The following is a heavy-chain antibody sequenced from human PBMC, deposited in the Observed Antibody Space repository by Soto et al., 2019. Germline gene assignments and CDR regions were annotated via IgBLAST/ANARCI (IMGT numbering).Heavy chain of an antibody. V-gene: IGHV3-33*01. CDR3: ARGRRYGSGSSEYYFDY. CDR1: GFTFSSYG. Sequence: PGGSLRLSCAASGFTFSSYGMHWVRQAPGKGLEWVAVIWYDGSNKYYADSVKGRFTISRDNSKNTLYLQMNSLRAEDTAVYYCARGRRYGSGSSEYYFDYWGQGTLVTVSS. D-gene: IGHD3-10*01. CDR2: IWYDGSNK. J-gene: IGHJ4*02.